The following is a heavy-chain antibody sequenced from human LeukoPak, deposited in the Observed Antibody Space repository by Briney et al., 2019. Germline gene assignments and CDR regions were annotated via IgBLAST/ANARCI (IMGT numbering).Heavy chain of an antibody. J-gene: IGHJ6*03. CDR3: ARDRVVAPYYYYYMDV. Sequence: ASVKVSCKASGYTFTGYYMHWVRQAPGQGLEWMGWINPNSGGTNYAQKFQGRVTMTRDTSISTAYMELSRLRSDDTAVYYCARDRVVAPYYYYYMDVWGKGTTVTVSS. CDR2: INPNSGGT. D-gene: IGHD2-15*01. V-gene: IGHV1-2*02. CDR1: GYTFTGYY.